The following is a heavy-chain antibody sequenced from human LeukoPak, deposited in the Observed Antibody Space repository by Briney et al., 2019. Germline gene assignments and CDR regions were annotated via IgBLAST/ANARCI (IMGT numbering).Heavy chain of an antibody. J-gene: IGHJ3*02. V-gene: IGHV4-59*08. Sequence: SKTLSLTCTVSGGSISSYYWSWIRQPPGKGLEWIGYIYYSGSTNYNPSLKSRVTISVDTSKNQFSLKLSSVTAADTAVYYCARLRRFRGAPGAFDIWGQGTMVTVSS. CDR3: ARLRRFRGAPGAFDI. CDR2: IYYSGST. CDR1: GGSISSYY. D-gene: IGHD3-10*01.